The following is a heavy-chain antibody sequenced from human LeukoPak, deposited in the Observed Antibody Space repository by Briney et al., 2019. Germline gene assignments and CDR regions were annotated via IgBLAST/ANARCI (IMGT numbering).Heavy chain of an antibody. D-gene: IGHD2-2*01. CDR3: AKDRQPHCSSSSCYAFDI. CDR1: GFTFNNYA. J-gene: IGHJ3*02. V-gene: IGHV3-23*01. CDR2: IAYDGRTT. Sequence: PGGSLRLSCAASGFTFNNYALTWVRQAPGQGLEWVATIAYDGRTTYYATSVKGRFTISRDNSKNTLYLQLNSLRDEDTAVYYCAKDRQPHCSSSSCYAFDIWGQGTMVTVSS.